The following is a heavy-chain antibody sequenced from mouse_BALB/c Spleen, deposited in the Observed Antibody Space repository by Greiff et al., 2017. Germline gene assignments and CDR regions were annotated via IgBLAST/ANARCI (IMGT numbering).Heavy chain of an antibody. J-gene: IGHJ4*01. V-gene: IGHV5-4*02. D-gene: IGHD6-1*01. CDR2: ISDGGSYT. Sequence: EVKVEESGGGLVKPGGSLKLSCAASGFTFSDYYMYWVRQTPEKRLEWVATISDGGSYTYYPDSVKGRFTISRDNAKNNLYLQMSSLKSEDTAMYYCARDNNVYAMDYWGQGTSVTVSS. CDR3: ARDNNVYAMDY. CDR1: GFTFSDYY.